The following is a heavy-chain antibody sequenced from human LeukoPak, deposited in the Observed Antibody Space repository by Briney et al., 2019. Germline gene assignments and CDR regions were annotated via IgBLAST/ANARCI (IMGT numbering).Heavy chain of an antibody. J-gene: IGHJ4*02. CDR2: INHSGST. CDR3: ARAGRITGTTALFDY. D-gene: IGHD1-20*01. CDR1: GGSFSGYY. V-gene: IGHV4-34*01. Sequence: SETLSLTCTVYGGSFSGYYWSWIRQPPGKGLEWIGEINHSGSTNYNPSLKSRVTISVDTSKNQFSLKMSSVTAADTAVYYCARAGRITGTTALFDYWGQGTLVTVSS.